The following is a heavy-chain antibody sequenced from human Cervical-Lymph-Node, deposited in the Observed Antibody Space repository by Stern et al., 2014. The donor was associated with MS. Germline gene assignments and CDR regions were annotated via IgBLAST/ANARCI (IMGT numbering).Heavy chain of an antibody. V-gene: IGHV1-46*01. CDR1: GYTFTSHY. CDR2: INPSKRRT. Sequence: QVQLVQSGAEVKKPGASVKVSCKASGYTFTSHYLHWVRQAPGQGLEWLGIINPSKRRTRAAQEFQGRDTMTRDTSANTVYLELSSLTFDDTAIYYCARPRGYYYDSTGYEFDFWGQGTLVTVSS. D-gene: IGHD3-22*01. J-gene: IGHJ4*02. CDR3: ARPRGYYYDSTGYEFDF.